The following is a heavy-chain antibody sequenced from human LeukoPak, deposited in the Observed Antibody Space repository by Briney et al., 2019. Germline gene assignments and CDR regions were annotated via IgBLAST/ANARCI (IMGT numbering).Heavy chain of an antibody. CDR1: GFTFNNYG. D-gene: IGHD1-26*01. Sequence: GKSLRLSCAASGFTFNNYGMHWVRQAPGKGLEWVAVISYDGRNKHYPDSVKGRFTISRDISTDTLWLQMDSLRAEDTAVYYCAKEASSGNFVTIDCWGQGALVTVSS. J-gene: IGHJ4*02. V-gene: IGHV3-30*18. CDR2: ISYDGRNK. CDR3: AKEASSGNFVTIDC.